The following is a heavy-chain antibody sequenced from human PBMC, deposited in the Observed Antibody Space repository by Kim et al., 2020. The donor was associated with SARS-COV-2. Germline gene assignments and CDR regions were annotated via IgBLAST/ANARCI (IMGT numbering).Heavy chain of an antibody. CDR3: ASRLLRNYYFDY. J-gene: IGHJ4*02. Sequence: DNPSRRRRVTISVDTSKNQVSLKLSAVTAADTAVYYCASRLLRNYYFDYWGQGTLVTVSS. D-gene: IGHD1-26*01. V-gene: IGHV4-39*01.